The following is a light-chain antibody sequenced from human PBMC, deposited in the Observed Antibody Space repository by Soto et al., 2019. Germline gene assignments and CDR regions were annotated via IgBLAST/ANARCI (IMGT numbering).Light chain of an antibody. CDR3: QQRSNWLT. V-gene: IGKV3-11*01. Sequence: IVLTQAPATLSLSLGERGTLSFRASQSVGSYLAWYQHKPGQAPRLLIYDAYNRVSGIPARFSGSGSGTDFTLTISSLEPEDVGVYYCQQRSNWLTFGGGTKVDIK. CDR1: QSVGSY. CDR2: DAY. J-gene: IGKJ4*01.